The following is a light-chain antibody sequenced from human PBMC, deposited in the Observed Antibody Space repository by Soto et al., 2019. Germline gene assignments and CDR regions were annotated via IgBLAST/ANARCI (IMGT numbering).Light chain of an antibody. CDR2: GAS. CDR3: QQRSNWPPIT. J-gene: IGKJ5*01. CDR1: QSVHNF. V-gene: IGKV3-11*01. Sequence: EVFLTQSPATLSWSPGDIAALSCKAGQSVHNFLAWYQQKPGQAPRLLIYGASNRAAGVPDRFSGSGSGTDFTLTINSLEPEDFVVYYCQQRSNWPPITFGQGTLLEI.